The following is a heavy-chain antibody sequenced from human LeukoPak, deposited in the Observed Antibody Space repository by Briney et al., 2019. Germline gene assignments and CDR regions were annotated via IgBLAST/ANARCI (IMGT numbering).Heavy chain of an antibody. V-gene: IGHV3-21*01. CDR2: ISGSSSYI. Sequence: PGGSLRLSCAASGFTFSSYSMNRVRQAPGKGLEWVSSISGSSSYIYYADSVKGRFTISRDNAKNSLYLQMNSLRAEDTAVYYCARGSGSYYSFDYWGQGTLVTVSS. CDR3: ARGSGSYYSFDY. J-gene: IGHJ4*02. D-gene: IGHD1-26*01. CDR1: GFTFSSYS.